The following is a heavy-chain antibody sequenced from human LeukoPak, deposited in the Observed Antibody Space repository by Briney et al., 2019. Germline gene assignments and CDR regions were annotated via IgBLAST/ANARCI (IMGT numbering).Heavy chain of an antibody. D-gene: IGHD4-23*01. CDR1: GGSISSYY. J-gene: IGHJ4*02. V-gene: IGHV4-59*01. Sequence: PSETLSLTCTVSGGSISSYYWSWIRQPPGKGLEWIGYIYYSGSTNYNPSLKSRVTISVDTSKNQFSLKLSSVTAADTAVYYCARDGGYGGSSAYDYWGQGTLVTVSS. CDR3: ARDGGYGGSSAYDY. CDR2: IYYSGST.